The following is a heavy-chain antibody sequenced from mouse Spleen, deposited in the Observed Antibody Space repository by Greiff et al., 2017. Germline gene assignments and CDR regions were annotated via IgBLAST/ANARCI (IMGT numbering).Heavy chain of an antibody. Sequence: QVQLQQSGAELVRPGTSVKVSCKASGYAFTNYLIEWVKQRPGQGLEWIGVINPGSGGTNYNEKFKGKATLTADKSSSTAYMELSSLTSEDSAVYFCARSFDGEAMDYWGQGTSVTVSS. CDR3: ARSFDGEAMDY. D-gene: IGHD2-3*01. CDR2: INPGSGGT. J-gene: IGHJ4*01. V-gene: IGHV1-54*01. CDR1: GYAFTNYL.